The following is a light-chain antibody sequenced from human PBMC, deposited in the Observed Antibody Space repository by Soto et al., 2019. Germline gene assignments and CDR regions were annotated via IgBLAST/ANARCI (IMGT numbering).Light chain of an antibody. J-gene: IGLJ2*01. CDR3: SSYTSSSPVV. CDR2: YVS. V-gene: IGLV2-14*01. Sequence: QSVLTQPASVSGSPGQSITISCTGTSSDVGGYNYVSWYQQHPGKAPKLMIYYVSNRPSGVSNRFSGSKSGNTASLTISGLQAEDEADYYCSSYTSSSPVVFGGGTKLTVL. CDR1: SSDVGGYNY.